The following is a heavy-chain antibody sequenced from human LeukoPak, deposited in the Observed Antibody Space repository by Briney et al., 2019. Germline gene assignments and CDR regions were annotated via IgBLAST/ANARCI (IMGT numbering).Heavy chain of an antibody. CDR1: GFTFSSYG. CDR3: ATVGWVTIFGVVITPNVDY. CDR2: IRYDGSNK. Sequence: GGSLRLSCAASGFTFSSYGMHWVRQAPGKGLEWVAFIRYDGSNKYYADSVKGRFTISRDNSKNTLYLQMSSLRAEDTAVYYCATVGWVTIFGVVITPNVDYWSQGTLVTVSS. V-gene: IGHV3-30*02. D-gene: IGHD3-3*01. J-gene: IGHJ4*02.